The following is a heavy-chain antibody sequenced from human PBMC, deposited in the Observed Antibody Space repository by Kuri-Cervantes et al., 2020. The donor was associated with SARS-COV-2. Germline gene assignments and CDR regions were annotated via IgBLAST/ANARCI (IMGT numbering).Heavy chain of an antibody. D-gene: IGHD5-18*01. Sequence: GGSLRLSCAASGFTFDDYAMHWVRQAPGKGLEWVSLISGDGGSTYYADSVKGRFTISRDNSKNSLYLQMNSLRAEDTAVYYCARGQTAMAGYYYYGMDVWGQGTTVTVYS. CDR2: ISGDGGST. J-gene: IGHJ6*02. V-gene: IGHV3-43*02. CDR3: ARGQTAMAGYYYYGMDV. CDR1: GFTFDDYA.